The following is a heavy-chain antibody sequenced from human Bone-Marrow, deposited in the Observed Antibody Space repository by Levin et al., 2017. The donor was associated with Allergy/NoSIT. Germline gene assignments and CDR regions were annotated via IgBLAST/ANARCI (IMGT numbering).Heavy chain of an antibody. Sequence: PGGSLRLSCAASGFTFSSYEMNWVRQAPGKGLEWVSYISSSGSTIYYADSVKGRFTISRDNAKNSLYLQMNSLRAEDTAVYYCARSNKGEPFWSGYYYYYYMDVWGKGTTVTVSS. V-gene: IGHV3-48*03. CDR3: ARSNKGEPFWSGYYYYYYMDV. D-gene: IGHD3-3*01. CDR2: ISSSGSTI. J-gene: IGHJ6*03. CDR1: GFTFSSYE.